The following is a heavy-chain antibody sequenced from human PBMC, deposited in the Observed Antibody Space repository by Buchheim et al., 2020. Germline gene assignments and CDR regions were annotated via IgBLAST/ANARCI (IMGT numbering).Heavy chain of an antibody. V-gene: IGHV3-48*01. CDR1: DFTFSSYH. CDR3: ARDNFNDRWDV. D-gene: IGHD3-16*02. J-gene: IGHJ6*02. CDR2: ITATSGTI. Sequence: EVQLVESGGGLVQPGGSLRLSCAASDFTFSSYHMNWVRQAPGKGLQCVSYITATSGTIYYADSVQGRFTISRDNAKNLLYLEMNSLRAEDSAVYYCARDNFNDRWDVWGQGT.